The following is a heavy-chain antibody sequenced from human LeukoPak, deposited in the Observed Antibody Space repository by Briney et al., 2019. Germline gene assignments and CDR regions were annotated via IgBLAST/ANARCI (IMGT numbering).Heavy chain of an antibody. CDR3: ARMAGGAANWFDP. D-gene: IGHD2-21*01. V-gene: IGHV1-8*01. J-gene: IGHJ5*02. CDR1: GYGFSFSG. CDR2: MSPNSGNT. Sequence: ASVNLSCNAAGYGFSFSGINWGRHGQAQGLGRMGGMSPNSGNTGYAQKFQGRVTMTGNTSISTAYMELSSLRSEDTAVYYCARMAGGAANWFDPWGQGTLVTVSS.